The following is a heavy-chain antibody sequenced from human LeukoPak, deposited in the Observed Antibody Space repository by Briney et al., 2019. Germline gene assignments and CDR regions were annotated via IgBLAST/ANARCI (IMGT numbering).Heavy chain of an antibody. J-gene: IGHJ3*02. CDR3: ARLDGAFGI. Sequence: GESLKISCKGSGYSFTTYWIGWVRQMPGKGLEWMGLIYPGDSDTRYSPSFQGQVTISADKSIGTAYLQWNSLKASDTALYYCARLDGAFGIWGQGTMVTVSS. D-gene: IGHD2-2*03. CDR1: GYSFTTYW. V-gene: IGHV5-51*01. CDR2: IYPGDSDT.